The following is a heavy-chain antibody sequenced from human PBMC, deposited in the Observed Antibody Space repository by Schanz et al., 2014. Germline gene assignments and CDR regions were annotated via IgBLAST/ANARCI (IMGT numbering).Heavy chain of an antibody. D-gene: IGHD2-2*01. CDR3: AKRCSSTSCSHGAFDI. CDR2: IYSDGRT. J-gene: IGHJ3*02. V-gene: IGHV3-53*01. CDR1: GFTVSSNY. Sequence: DVQLVESGGGLIQPGGSLRLSCVASGFTVSSNYMSWVRQAPGKGLEWVSVIYSDGRTYYGDSMKGRFTISRDNSKNTLYLQMNSLRDEDTAMYYCAKRCSSTSCSHGAFDIWGQGTMVTVSS.